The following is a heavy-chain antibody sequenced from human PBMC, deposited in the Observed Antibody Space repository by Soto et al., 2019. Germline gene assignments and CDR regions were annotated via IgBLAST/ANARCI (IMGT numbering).Heavy chain of an antibody. J-gene: IGHJ3*02. CDR1: GGSISSSSYY. CDR2: IYYSGST. CDR3: ARQPVPGGQPSSLAI. Sequence: QLQLQESGPGLVKPSETLSLTCTVSGGSISSSSYYWGWIRQPPGKGLEWIGSIYYSGSTYYNPSLISRVTISVDTSKNQFSLKLSSVTAADTAVYYCARQPVPGGQPSSLAIWGQGTMVTVSS. V-gene: IGHV4-39*01. D-gene: IGHD3-16*02.